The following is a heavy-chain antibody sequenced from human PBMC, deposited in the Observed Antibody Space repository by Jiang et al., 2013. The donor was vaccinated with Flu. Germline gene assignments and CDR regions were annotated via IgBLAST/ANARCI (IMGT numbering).Heavy chain of an antibody. CDR3: ARAGTGFDY. V-gene: IGHV3-66*01. J-gene: IGHJ4*02. CDR2: IHSVGDT. CDR1: GFTVSNNY. D-gene: IGHD7-27*01. Sequence: VQLLESGGGVVQPGGSLRVSCVVSGFTVSNNYMTWVRQAPGKGLEWVSIIHSVGDTFYADSVKGRFTISRDNSKNTLYLQMSSLRADDTAVYYCARAGTGFDYWGQGTLVTVSS.